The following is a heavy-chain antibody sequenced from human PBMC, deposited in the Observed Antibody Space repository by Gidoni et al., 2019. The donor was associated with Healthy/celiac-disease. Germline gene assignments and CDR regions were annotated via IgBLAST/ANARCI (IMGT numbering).Heavy chain of an antibody. Sequence: QVQLQESGPGLVKPSETLSLTCAVSGYSISSGYYWGWIRQPPGKGLVWIGSIYHSGSTYYNPSLKSRVTISVDTSKNQFSLKLSSVTAADTAVYYCARVPTYYDFWSGYFGGERGENFDYWGQGTLITVSS. V-gene: IGHV4-38-2*01. CDR3: ARVPTYYDFWSGYFGGERGENFDY. J-gene: IGHJ4*02. CDR1: GYSISSGYY. D-gene: IGHD3-3*01. CDR2: IYHSGST.